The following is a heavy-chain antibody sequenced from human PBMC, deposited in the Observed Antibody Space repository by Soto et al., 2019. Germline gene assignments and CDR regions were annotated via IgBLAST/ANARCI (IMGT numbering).Heavy chain of an antibody. J-gene: IGHJ5*02. D-gene: IGHD4-17*01. V-gene: IGHV1-69*13. CDR1: GCTFSSYA. CDR2: IIPIFGTA. CDR3: ARAPGGDYVDSNSNNWFEP. Sequence: SVKVSCKASGCTFSSYAISWVRQAPGQGLEWMGGIIPIFGTANYAQKFQGRVTITADESTSTAYMELSSLRSEDTAVYYCARAPGGDYVDSNSNNWFEPWGQGTLVTVSS.